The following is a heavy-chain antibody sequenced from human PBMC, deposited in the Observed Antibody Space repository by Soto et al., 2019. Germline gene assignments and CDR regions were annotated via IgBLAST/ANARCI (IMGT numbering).Heavy chain of an antibody. CDR1: GGSISSYY. D-gene: IGHD4-17*01. J-gene: IGHJ6*02. Sequence: LSLTCTVSGGSISSYYWSWIRQPPGKGLEWIGYIYYSGSTNYNPSLKSRVTMSVDTSKNQFSLKLSSVTAADTAVYYCARANYGGNSLYYYYGMDVWGQGTTVTVSS. CDR2: IYYSGST. CDR3: ARANYGGNSLYYYYGMDV. V-gene: IGHV4-59*01.